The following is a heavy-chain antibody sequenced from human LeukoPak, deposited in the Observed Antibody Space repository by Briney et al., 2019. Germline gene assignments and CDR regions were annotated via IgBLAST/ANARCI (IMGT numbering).Heavy chain of an antibody. J-gene: IGHJ4*02. CDR3: AKGGRYCSATTCYLAY. Sequence: PGGSLRLSCAASGFTFSSYAMHWVRQAPGKGLEWVAVISYDGSNKYYADSVKGRFTISRDNSKNTLYLQMNSLRAEDTAVYYCAKGGRYCSATTCYLAYWGQGTLVTVSS. CDR2: ISYDGSNK. D-gene: IGHD2-15*01. CDR1: GFTFSSYA. V-gene: IGHV3-30-3*01.